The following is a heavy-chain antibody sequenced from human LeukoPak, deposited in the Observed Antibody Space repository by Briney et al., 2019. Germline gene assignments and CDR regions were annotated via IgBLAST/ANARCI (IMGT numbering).Heavy chain of an antibody. D-gene: IGHD6-13*01. V-gene: IGHV3-30*02. CDR1: GFIFSSYG. J-gene: IGHJ5*02. Sequence: GGSLRLSCVASGFIFSSYGMHWVRQAPGKGLDWVAFIRYDGSNKYYADSVEGRFTISRDNSKNTLYLQMNSLRAEDTAVYYCAKRGEGVSNRWYMNNWFDPWGQGTRVTVSS. CDR2: IRYDGSNK. CDR3: AKRGEGVSNRWYMNNWFDP.